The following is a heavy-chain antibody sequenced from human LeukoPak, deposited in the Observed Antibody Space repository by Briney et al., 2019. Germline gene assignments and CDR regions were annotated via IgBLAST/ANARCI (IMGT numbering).Heavy chain of an antibody. CDR1: GGSINNYY. Sequence: SETLSLTCTVSGGSINNYYWSWLRQPPGKGLEWIGYIYYSGSTNYNPSLKSRVTISVDTSKNQFSLHLTSVTAADTAVYYCARVPAGPPYHYMNVWGKGTTVTVSS. V-gene: IGHV4-59*01. CDR3: ARVPAGPPYHYMNV. J-gene: IGHJ6*03. CDR2: IYYSGST.